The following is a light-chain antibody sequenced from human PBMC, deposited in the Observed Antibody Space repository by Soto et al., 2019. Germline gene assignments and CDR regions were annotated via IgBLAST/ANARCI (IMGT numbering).Light chain of an antibody. CDR1: QSVLYSSNNKNY. J-gene: IGKJ3*01. CDR3: QQFYDTPFT. CDR2: WAS. V-gene: IGKV4-1*01. Sequence: DLLLTPSPDSLAVSLGERATINCKSSQSVLYSSNNKNYLAWYQQNPGQPPKLLIYWASTRESGVPDRFSGSGSGTDFTLTISSLQAEDVAVYHCQQFYDTPFTFGPGTKVDIK.